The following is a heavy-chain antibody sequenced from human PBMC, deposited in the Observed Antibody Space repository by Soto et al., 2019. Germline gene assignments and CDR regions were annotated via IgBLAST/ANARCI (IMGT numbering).Heavy chain of an antibody. CDR2: INHSGST. D-gene: IGHD1-26*01. V-gene: IGHV4-34*01. CDR1: GGSFSGYY. Sequence: SETLSLTCAVYGGSFSGYYWSWIRQPPGKGLEWIGEINHSGSTNYNPSLKSRVTISVDTSKNQFSLKLSSVTAADRAGYYCASPRLSIVGATTGGWFHPSGPGTMVTV. CDR3: ASPRLSIVGATTGGWFHP. J-gene: IGHJ5*02.